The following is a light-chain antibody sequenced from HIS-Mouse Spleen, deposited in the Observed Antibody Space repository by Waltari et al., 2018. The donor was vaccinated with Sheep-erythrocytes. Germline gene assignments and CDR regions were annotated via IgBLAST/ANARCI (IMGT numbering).Light chain of an antibody. CDR3: CSYAGSYNHV. Sequence: QSALTQPRSVSGSPGQSVTISCTGTSRDVGGYNYVPWYQQHPGNAPKLMIYDVSKRPSGVPDRFSGSKSGNTASLTISGLQAEDEADYYCCSYAGSYNHVFATGTKVTVL. CDR1: SRDVGGYNY. J-gene: IGLJ1*01. CDR2: DVS. V-gene: IGLV2-11*01.